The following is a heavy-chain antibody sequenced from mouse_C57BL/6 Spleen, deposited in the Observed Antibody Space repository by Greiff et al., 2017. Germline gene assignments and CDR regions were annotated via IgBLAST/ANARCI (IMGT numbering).Heavy chain of an antibody. CDR1: GFNIKDYY. D-gene: IGHD1-1*01. Sequence: EVKLQESGAELVQPGASVKLSCTASGFNIKDYYMHWVQQRTEQGLEWIGRIDPEDGETKYAPKFQGKATITADTSSNTAYLQLSSLTSEDTAVYYGASPDYYGSSYGYFDVWGTGTTVTVSS. V-gene: IGHV14-2*01. CDR2: IDPEDGET. J-gene: IGHJ1*03. CDR3: ASPDYYGSSYGYFDV.